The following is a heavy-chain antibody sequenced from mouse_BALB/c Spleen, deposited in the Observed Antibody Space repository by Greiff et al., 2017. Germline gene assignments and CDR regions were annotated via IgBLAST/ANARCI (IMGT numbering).Heavy chain of an antibody. Sequence: VKLMESGPDLVAPSQSLSITCTVSGFSLTSYGVHWVRQPPGKGLEWLVVIWSDGSATYNSALKSRLSISKDNSKSQVFLKMNSLQTDDTAMYYCARQGLGRRAMDYWGQGTSVTVSS. CDR3: ARQGLGRRAMDY. J-gene: IGHJ4*01. CDR2: IWSDGSA. D-gene: IGHD4-1*01. CDR1: GFSLTSYG. V-gene: IGHV2-6-2*01.